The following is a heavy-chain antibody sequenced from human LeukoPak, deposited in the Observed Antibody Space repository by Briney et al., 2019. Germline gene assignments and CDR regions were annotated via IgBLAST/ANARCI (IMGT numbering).Heavy chain of an antibody. J-gene: IGHJ4*02. CDR3: VKDRTPDGYYSDDY. D-gene: IGHD3-3*01. Sequence: AGGSLRLSCTASGFTFGTYAMNWVRQAPGKGLQWVALIIGNAATIAYADPVRGRFTISRDNSKNTLYLQMNSLRVEDTAVYYCVKDRTPDGYYSDDYWGQGMLVTVSS. CDR1: GFTFGTYA. V-gene: IGHV3-23*01. CDR2: IIGNAATI.